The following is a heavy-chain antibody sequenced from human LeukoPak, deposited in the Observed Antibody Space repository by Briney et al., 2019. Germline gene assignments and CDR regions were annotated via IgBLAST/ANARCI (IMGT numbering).Heavy chain of an antibody. CDR3: ARVAYSGSYCNMDV. CDR1: GYTFTSYD. Sequence: GASVKVSCKASGYTFTSYDINWVRQATGQGLEWMGWMNPNSGNTGYAQKFQGRVTITRNTSISTAYMELSSLRSEDTAVYYCARVAYSGSYCNMDVWGKGTTVTVSS. V-gene: IGHV1-8*03. D-gene: IGHD1-26*01. CDR2: MNPNSGNT. J-gene: IGHJ6*03.